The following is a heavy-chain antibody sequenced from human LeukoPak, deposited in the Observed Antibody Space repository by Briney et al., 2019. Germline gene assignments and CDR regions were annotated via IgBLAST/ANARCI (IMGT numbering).Heavy chain of an antibody. CDR1: GFTFSNYG. V-gene: IGHV3-23*01. CDR3: AKDLLGVAKGRSDC. J-gene: IGHJ4*02. CDR2: ISGSGGST. Sequence: GGSLRLSCAASGFTFSNYGMSWVRQAPGKGLAWVSAISGSGGSTYYADSVRGRFTISRDNSKNTVSLQMNSLSAEDTAIYYCAKDLLGVAKGRSDCWGQGVLVTVSS. D-gene: IGHD3-16*01.